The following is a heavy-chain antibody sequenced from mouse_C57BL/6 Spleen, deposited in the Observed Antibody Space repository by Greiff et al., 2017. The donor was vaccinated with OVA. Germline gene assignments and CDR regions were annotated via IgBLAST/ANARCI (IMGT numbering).Heavy chain of an antibody. CDR2: INPGSGGT. J-gene: IGHJ2*01. D-gene: IGHD2-4*01. CDR1: GYAFTNYL. Sequence: VQLQQSGAELVRPGTSVKVSCKASGYAFTNYLIEWVKQRPGQGLEWIGVINPGSGGTTYNEKFKGKATLTADKSSSTAYMQLSSLTSEDSAVYFSARLNPYDYEGGYYFDYWGQGTTLTVSS. V-gene: IGHV1-54*01. CDR3: ARLNPYDYEGGYYFDY.